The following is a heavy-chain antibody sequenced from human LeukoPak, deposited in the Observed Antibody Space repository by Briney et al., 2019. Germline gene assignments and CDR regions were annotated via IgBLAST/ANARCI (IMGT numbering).Heavy chain of an antibody. D-gene: IGHD1-26*01. CDR3: ARDVEGRLNLLPS. CDR1: AVTFSTYA. J-gene: IGHJ5*02. Sequence: SVKVSCKASAVTFSTYAITWVRQAPGQGLEWMGGIIPSFGTVYYAQKFQGRVTITADESTSTDYMELSSLRSEDTAVYYCARDVEGRLNLLPSWGQGTLVTVSS. CDR2: IIPSFGTV. V-gene: IGHV1-69*13.